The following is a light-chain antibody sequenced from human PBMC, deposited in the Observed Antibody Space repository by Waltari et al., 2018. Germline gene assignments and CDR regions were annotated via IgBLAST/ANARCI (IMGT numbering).Light chain of an antibody. J-gene: IGKJ2*01. CDR3: QQYYSSPPT. CDR2: WAS. V-gene: IGKV4-1*01. CDR1: QSILYSSTNKNY. Sequence: DIVMTQSPDYLAVSLGERATINCKSSQSILYSSTNKNYLAWYQQKPGQAPKLLIYWASTRESGFPARFSGSGSGTDFTLTISSLQAEDVAVYHCQQYYSSPPTFGQGTKLEIK.